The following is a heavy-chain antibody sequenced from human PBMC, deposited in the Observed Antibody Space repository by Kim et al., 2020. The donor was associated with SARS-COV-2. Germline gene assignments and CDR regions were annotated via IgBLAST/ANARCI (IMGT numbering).Heavy chain of an antibody. J-gene: IGHJ4*02. CDR1: GFGFSDHW. V-gene: IGHV3-7*01. Sequence: GGSLRLSCAASGFGFSDHWMHWVRQAPGKGLEWVANIKEDGSRSHYADSLKGRFTISRDNAKNSLFLQMSALTVADTGLYYYARGRELWGRGTLVTVSS. CDR3: ARGREL. CDR2: IKEDGSRS.